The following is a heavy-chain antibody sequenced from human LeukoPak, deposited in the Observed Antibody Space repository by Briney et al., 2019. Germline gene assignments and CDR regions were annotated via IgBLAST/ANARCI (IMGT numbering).Heavy chain of an antibody. CDR2: IIPIFGIA. Sequence: SVKVSCKPSRGTFSSYALSGLQQAPARGLEWMGRIIPIFGIANYAQKLQGRVTITADKSTSTAYMELSSLRSEDTAVYYCARDWQQWLVDPGYYYYGMDVWGQGTTVTVSS. J-gene: IGHJ6*02. CDR1: RGTFSSYA. V-gene: IGHV1-69*04. D-gene: IGHD6-19*01. CDR3: ARDWQQWLVDPGYYYYGMDV.